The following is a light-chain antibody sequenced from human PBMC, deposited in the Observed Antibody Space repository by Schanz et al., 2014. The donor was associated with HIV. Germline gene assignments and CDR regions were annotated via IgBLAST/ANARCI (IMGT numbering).Light chain of an antibody. CDR3: QQYNNYPLT. CDR1: QTISNS. V-gene: IGKV1-9*01. CDR2: AAS. Sequence: DIQLTQSPALLSASVGDRVTITCRASQTISNSLAWYQQRPGKAPKVLIYAASSLQRGAPSRFSGSGSATEFTLPISSLQPEDFATYYCQQYNNYPLTFGLGPKVAIK. J-gene: IGKJ1*01.